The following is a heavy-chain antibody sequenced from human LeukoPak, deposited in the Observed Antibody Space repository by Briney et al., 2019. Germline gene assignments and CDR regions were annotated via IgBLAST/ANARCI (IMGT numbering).Heavy chain of an antibody. V-gene: IGHV3-23*01. J-gene: IGHJ4*02. CDR1: GFTFSSYA. CDR2: ISGSGGST. D-gene: IGHD6-19*01. Sequence: GGSLRLSCAASGFTFSSYAMSWVRQAPGKGLEWVSAISGSGGSTYYADSVKGRFTISRDNSKNTLYLQMNSLRAEDTAVYYCAKGRGIAVAGALDYWGQGTLVTVSS. CDR3: AKGRGIAVAGALDY.